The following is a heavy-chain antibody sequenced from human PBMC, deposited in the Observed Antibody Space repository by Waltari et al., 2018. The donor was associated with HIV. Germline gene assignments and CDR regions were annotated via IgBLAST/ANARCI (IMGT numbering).Heavy chain of an antibody. J-gene: IGHJ4*02. CDR1: GFPYSPLL. CDR2: ISYDGSNK. Sequence: QVQLLEPGGGGVKPGRSWDLSLLPSGFPYSPLLWHWVRQAPGKGPEWVAVISYDGSNKYYADSVKGRFTVSRDNSKNTLYMQMNSLRVEDTAVYYCARDGHYYDSRPLDYWGQGTLVTVSS. V-gene: IGHV3-30-3*01. CDR3: ARDGHYYDSRPLDY. D-gene: IGHD3-22*01.